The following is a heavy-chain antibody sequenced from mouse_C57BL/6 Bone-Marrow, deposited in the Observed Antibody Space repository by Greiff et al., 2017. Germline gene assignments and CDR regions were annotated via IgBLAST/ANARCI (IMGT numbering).Heavy chain of an antibody. Sequence: EVQLVESGPGLVKPSQSLSLTCSVTGYSITSGYYWNWIRQFPGNKLEWMGYISYDGSNNYNPSLKNRISLTRDTSKNQFFLKLNSVTTEDTATYFCAREAYYFDYWGQGTTLTVSA. CDR1: GYSITSGYY. CDR3: AREAYYFDY. V-gene: IGHV3-6*01. CDR2: ISYDGSN. J-gene: IGHJ2*01.